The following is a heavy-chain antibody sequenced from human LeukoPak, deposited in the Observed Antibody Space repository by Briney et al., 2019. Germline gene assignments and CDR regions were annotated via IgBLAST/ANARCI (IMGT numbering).Heavy chain of an antibody. CDR1: GFTFSSYG. V-gene: IGHV3-30*18. CDR3: AKDIDY. CDR2: ISYDGSNK. Sequence: GGSLRLSCAASGFTFSSYGMHWVRQAPGKGLEWVAVISYDGSNKYYADSVKGRFTISRDNSKNTLYLQMSSLRAEDTAVYYCAKDIDYWGQGTLVTVSS. J-gene: IGHJ4*02.